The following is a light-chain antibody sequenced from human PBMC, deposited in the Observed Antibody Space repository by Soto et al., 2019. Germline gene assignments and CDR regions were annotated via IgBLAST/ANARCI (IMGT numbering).Light chain of an antibody. V-gene: IGKV3-20*01. J-gene: IGKJ1*01. CDR1: QSVSSTF. CDR2: GAS. Sequence: EIVLTQSPSSLSLSPGERATLSCRASQSVSSTFFAWYQQRPGQAPRLLMYGASCRATGIPERLSGSGHGTDLLLTSSRMEPEVVAVYYCQHFDRSVTFGEVTKVEIK. CDR3: QHFDRSVT.